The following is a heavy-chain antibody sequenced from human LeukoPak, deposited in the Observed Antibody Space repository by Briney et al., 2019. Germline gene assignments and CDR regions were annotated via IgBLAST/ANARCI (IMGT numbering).Heavy chain of an antibody. CDR2: IYYSGST. CDR1: GGSISGYY. V-gene: IGHV4-59*01. D-gene: IGHD5-12*01. Sequence: PSETLSLTCTVSGGSISGYYWSWIRQPPGKGLEWIGYIYYSGSTNYNPSLKSRVTISVGTSKNQFSLKLSSVTAADTAVYYCARGGDIVATIIAFDIWGQGTMVTVSS. CDR3: ARGGDIVATIIAFDI. J-gene: IGHJ3*02.